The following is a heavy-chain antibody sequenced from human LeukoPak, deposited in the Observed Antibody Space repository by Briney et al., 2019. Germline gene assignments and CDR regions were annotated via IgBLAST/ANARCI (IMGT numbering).Heavy chain of an antibody. CDR2: ISANNGNT. Sequence: ASVKVSCKASGYTFTSYGISWVRQAPGQGLEWMGWISANNGNTNYAQKLQDRVTMTTDTSTTTAYMELRSLRSDDTAIYYCARAGLTWWDLPDSWGPGTLVTVSS. CDR3: ARAGLTWWDLPDS. J-gene: IGHJ4*02. CDR1: GYTFTSYG. V-gene: IGHV1-18*01. D-gene: IGHD1-26*01.